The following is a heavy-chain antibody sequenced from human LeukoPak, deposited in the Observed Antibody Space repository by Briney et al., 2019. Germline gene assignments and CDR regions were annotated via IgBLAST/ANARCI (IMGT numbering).Heavy chain of an antibody. CDR3: ARDGGYDPSAIYYYYMDV. CDR1: GYTFTGYY. D-gene: IGHD3-16*01. V-gene: IGHV1-2*02. J-gene: IGHJ6*03. CDR2: INPNSGGT. Sequence: ASVKVSCKASGYTFTGYYMHWVRQAPGQGLEWMGWINPNSGGTNYAQKFQGRVTMTRDTSISTAYMELSRLRSEDTAVYYCARDGGYDPSAIYYYYMDVWGKGTTVTVSS.